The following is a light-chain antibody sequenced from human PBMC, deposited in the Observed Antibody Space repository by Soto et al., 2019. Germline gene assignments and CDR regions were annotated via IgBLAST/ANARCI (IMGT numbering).Light chain of an antibody. J-gene: IGKJ1*01. CDR3: QQYNSCPWT. V-gene: IGKV3-15*01. Sequence: IVFPHTPSTLSLSPGAGATLSCRASQTVTSNLAWYQQKPGQAPRLLIYGASTMATGIPARFSGSGSGTEFTLTISSLQSEDVAAYYCQQYNSCPWTFGRGTKVDIK. CDR2: GAS. CDR1: QTVTSN.